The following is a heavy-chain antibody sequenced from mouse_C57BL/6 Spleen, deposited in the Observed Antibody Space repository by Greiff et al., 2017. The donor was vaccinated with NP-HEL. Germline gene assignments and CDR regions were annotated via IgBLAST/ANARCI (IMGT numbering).Heavy chain of an antibody. D-gene: IGHD2-4*01. CDR1: GYTFTSYG. J-gene: IGHJ3*01. Sequence: QVQLQQSGAELARPGASVKLSCKASGYTFTSYGISWVKQRTGQGLEWIGEIYPRSGNTYYNEKFKGKATLTADKSSSTAYMELRSLTSEDSAVYFCAKSSYDFLFAYWGQGTLVTVSA. CDR2: IYPRSGNT. CDR3: AKSSYDFLFAY. V-gene: IGHV1-81*01.